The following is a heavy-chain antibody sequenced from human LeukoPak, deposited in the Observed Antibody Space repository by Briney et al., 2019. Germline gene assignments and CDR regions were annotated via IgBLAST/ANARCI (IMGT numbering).Heavy chain of an antibody. CDR3: AKDKGHPHLYSFDY. V-gene: IGHV3-30*02. Sequence: GGSLTLSCAASGFTFNSYGMHWVRQAPAKGLEWVAFIRYDGSNKYYADYVKVRFTISRDNSKNTLYLQMNSLRAEDTAVYYCAKDKGHPHLYSFDYWGQGTLVTVSS. CDR1: GFTFNSYG. J-gene: IGHJ4*02. CDR2: IRYDGSNK.